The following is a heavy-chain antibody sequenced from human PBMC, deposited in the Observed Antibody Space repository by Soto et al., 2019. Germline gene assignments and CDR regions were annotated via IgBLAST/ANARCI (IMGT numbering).Heavy chain of an antibody. CDR1: GFTFSHYG. CDR2: ILNDGSRQ. Sequence: QVQLVESGGGVGQPGRSLRLSCEASGFTFSHYGMHWVRQAPGKGLEWVAVILNDGSRQHYADSVKGRLTISRDNSKNTLYLDMNSLRVEDTAVYYCARDDDYGDNGLDYWGQGTLVTVSS. J-gene: IGHJ4*02. V-gene: IGHV3-33*01. CDR3: ARDDDYGDNGLDY. D-gene: IGHD4-17*01.